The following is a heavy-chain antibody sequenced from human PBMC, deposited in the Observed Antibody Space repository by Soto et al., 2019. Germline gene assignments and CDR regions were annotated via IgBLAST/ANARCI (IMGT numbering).Heavy chain of an antibody. CDR2: ISSRSTYI. J-gene: IGHJ4*02. D-gene: IGHD6-13*01. V-gene: IGHV3-21*01. Sequence: ESGGGLVKPGESLRLSCAASGFRFSIYSMNWVRQAPGKGLEWVSSISSRSTYIYYSDSVSGRFTISRDNAESSLYLQMNSLRVEDTARYYCARDPVDLGRQQPTEPYRGQGILVTVSS. CDR3: ARDPVDLGRQQPTEPY. CDR1: GFRFSIYS.